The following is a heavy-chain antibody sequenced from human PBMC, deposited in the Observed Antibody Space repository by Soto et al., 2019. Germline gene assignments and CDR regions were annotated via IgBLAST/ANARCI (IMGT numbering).Heavy chain of an antibody. CDR3: AREMWDYYDSSGQYFDY. J-gene: IGHJ4*02. CDR1: GGSISSYD. Sequence: SSETLSLTCTVSGGSISSYDWSWIRQPPGKGLEWIGYIYYSGSTNYNPSLKSRVTISVDTSKNQFSLKLSSVTAADTAVYYCAREMWDYYDSSGQYFDYWGQGTLVTVSS. D-gene: IGHD3-22*01. V-gene: IGHV4-59*01. CDR2: IYYSGST.